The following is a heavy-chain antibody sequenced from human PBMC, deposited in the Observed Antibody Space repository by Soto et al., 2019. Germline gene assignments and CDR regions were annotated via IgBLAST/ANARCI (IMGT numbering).Heavy chain of an antibody. CDR1: GGTFSSYT. D-gene: IGHD2-2*01. Sequence: QVQLVQSGAEVKKPGSSVKVSCKASGGTFSSYTISWVRQAPGQGLEWMGRIIPVLGLPNYAQKFQGRVTITAEKSTSTAYMALSSLRSEDTAVYYCARDRCSSTTCARGYCYFDLWGRGTLVTVTS. J-gene: IGHJ2*01. V-gene: IGHV1-69*08. CDR2: IIPVLGLP. CDR3: ARDRCSSTTCARGYCYFDL.